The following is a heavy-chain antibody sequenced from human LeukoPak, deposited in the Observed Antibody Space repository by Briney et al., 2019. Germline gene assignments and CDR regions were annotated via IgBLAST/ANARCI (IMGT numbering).Heavy chain of an antibody. CDR2: MNPNSGNT. V-gene: IGHV1-8*01. CDR3: ARGPPWRGFDI. J-gene: IGHJ3*02. D-gene: IGHD5-24*01. Sequence: ASVRVSCKASGFTFTSDEINWLRQATGQGLEWMGWMNPNSGNTAYAQNFQGRVTMTRDTSISTAFMGLSSLRSEDTAVYYCARGPPWRGFDIWGQGTMVTVSS. CDR1: GFTFTSDE.